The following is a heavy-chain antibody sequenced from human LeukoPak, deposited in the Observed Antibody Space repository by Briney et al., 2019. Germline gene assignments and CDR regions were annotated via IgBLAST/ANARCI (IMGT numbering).Heavy chain of an antibody. CDR2: IYYSGST. J-gene: IGHJ6*02. Sequence: PSETLSLTCTVSGGSISSGGYYWNWIRQHPGKGLEWIGYIYYSGSTYYNPSLKSRVTISVDTSKNQCSLKLSSVTAADTAVYYCARAVFWSGYDPHGLDVWGQGTTVIVSS. V-gene: IGHV4-31*03. D-gene: IGHD3-3*01. CDR3: ARAVFWSGYDPHGLDV. CDR1: GGSISSGGYY.